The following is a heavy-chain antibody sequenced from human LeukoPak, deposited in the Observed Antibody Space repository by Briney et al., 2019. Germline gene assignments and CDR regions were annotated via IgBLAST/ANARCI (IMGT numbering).Heavy chain of an antibody. CDR1: GFTFSSYW. CDR2: IKQDGSQK. Sequence: GGSLRLSCAASGFTFSSYWMSWVRQAPGKGLEWVASIKQDGSQKYYVDSVKGRFTISRDNSKNTLYLQMNSLRAEDTAVYYCARDPRPIAARTHIDYWGQGTLVTVSS. D-gene: IGHD6-6*01. V-gene: IGHV3-7*01. J-gene: IGHJ4*02. CDR3: ARDPRPIAARTHIDY.